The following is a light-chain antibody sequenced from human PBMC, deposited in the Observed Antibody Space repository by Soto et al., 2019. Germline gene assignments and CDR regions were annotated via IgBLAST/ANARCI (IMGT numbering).Light chain of an antibody. V-gene: IGKV1-9*01. CDR1: QAISDS. CDR3: QQFKSYPYT. J-gene: IGKJ2*01. CDR2: AAS. Sequence: IQLTQSPSSLSASVGDRVTITCRASQAISDSLVWYQQNPGQTPKLLIYAASTLQSGVPSRFSGSGSGTDFTLTISSLHPADFATYYCQQFKSYPYTFGQGTKLEI.